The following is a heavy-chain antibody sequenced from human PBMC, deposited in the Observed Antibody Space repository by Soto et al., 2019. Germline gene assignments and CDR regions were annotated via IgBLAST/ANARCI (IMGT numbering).Heavy chain of an antibody. CDR2: INDSGIT. V-gene: IGHV4-34*01. J-gene: IGHJ6*02. CDR3: ARGRSSVPDRRGIGYYGLDV. Sequence: SETLSLTCVVNGGSFSCYYWSWIRQAPGKGLEWIGEINDSGITDSNPSLESRVTISVDMSKNQFSLNLKSVTAADSAVYHCARGRSSVPDRRGIGYYGLDVWGQGTTVTVSS. CDR1: GGSFSCYY. D-gene: IGHD6-6*01.